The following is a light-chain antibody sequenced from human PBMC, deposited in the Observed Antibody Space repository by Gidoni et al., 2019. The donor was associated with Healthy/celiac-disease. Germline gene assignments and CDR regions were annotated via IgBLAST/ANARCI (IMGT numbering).Light chain of an antibody. CDR1: QSISSW. V-gene: IGKV1-5*03. CDR3: QQYNSYPS. CDR2: KAS. Sequence: DIQMTQSPSTLSASVGDRVTITCRASQSISSWLAWYQQKPGKAPKLLIYKASSLESGVPSRFSGSGSGTEFTLTIRSLQPDDFATYYCQQYNSYPSFGQGTKLEIK. J-gene: IGKJ2*01.